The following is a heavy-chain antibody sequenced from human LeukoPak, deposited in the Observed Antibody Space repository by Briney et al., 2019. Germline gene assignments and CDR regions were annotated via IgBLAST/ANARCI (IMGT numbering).Heavy chain of an antibody. V-gene: IGHV1-2*06. J-gene: IGHJ5*02. Sequence: ASVKVSCMASGYTFTGYYMHWVRQAPGQGLEWLGRINPNSGGTNYAQKFQGRVTMTRDTSISTAYIELSRLRSDDTAVYYCARVYYYDSSGLGGWFDPWGQGTLVTVSS. CDR3: ARVYYYDSSGLGGWFDP. CDR2: INPNSGGT. D-gene: IGHD3-22*01. CDR1: GYTFTGYY.